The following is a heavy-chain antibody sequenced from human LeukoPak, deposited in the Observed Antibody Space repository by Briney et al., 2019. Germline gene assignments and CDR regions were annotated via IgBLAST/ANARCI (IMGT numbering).Heavy chain of an antibody. CDR3: AGRYCSGGSCYYNWFDP. V-gene: IGHV3-33*01. CDR2: IWYDGSNK. D-gene: IGHD2-15*01. CDR1: GFTFSSYG. J-gene: IGHJ5*02. Sequence: GRSLRLSCAASGFTFSSYGMHWVRQAPGKGLEWVAVIWYDGSNKYYADSVKGRSTISRDNSKNTLYLQMNSLRDEDTAVYYCAGRYCSGGSCYYNWFDPWGQGTLVTVSS.